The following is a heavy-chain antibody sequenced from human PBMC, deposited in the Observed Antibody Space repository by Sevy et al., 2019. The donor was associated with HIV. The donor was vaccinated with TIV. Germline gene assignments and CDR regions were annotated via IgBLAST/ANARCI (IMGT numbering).Heavy chain of an antibody. J-gene: IGHJ4*02. CDR1: GFTFSSYG. Sequence: GGSLRLSCAASGFTFSSYGMHWVRQAPGKGLEWVAVISYDGSNKYYVDSVKGRFTISRDNPKNKLYLQMNSLRAEDTAVYYCAVPAVAGTSPFDYWGQGTLVTVSS. CDR3: AVPAVAGTSPFDY. D-gene: IGHD6-19*01. V-gene: IGHV3-30*03. CDR2: ISYDGSNK.